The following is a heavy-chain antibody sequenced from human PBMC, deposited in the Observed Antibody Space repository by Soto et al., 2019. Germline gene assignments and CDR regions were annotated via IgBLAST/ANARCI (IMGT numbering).Heavy chain of an antibody. CDR2: IYWDDDK. V-gene: IGHV2-5*02. CDR3: AHRPTVVIGNWFDP. Sequence: SGPTLVNPTQTLTLTCTFSGFSLSTSGVGVGWIRQPPGKALEWLALIYWDDDKRYSPSLKSRLTITKDTSKNQVVLTMTNMDPVDTATYYCAHRPTVVIGNWFDPWGQGTLVTVPS. CDR1: GFSLSTSGVG. D-gene: IGHD4-17*01. J-gene: IGHJ5*02.